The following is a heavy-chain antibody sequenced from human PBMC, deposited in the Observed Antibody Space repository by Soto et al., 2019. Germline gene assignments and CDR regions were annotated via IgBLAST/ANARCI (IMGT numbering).Heavy chain of an antibody. CDR3: ARDGIGGTVFRGFCDY. J-gene: IGHJ4*02. CDR2: IWYDGSNK. D-gene: IGHD1-7*01. CDR1: RSIFSDYG. V-gene: IGHV3-33*01. Sequence: QEHLVESGGGVVQPGRSLRLSCAASRSIFSDYGMHWVRQAPGKGLEWVAVIWYDGSNKYYADSVKGRFTISRDNSKNMLYLQMDSLRVEDTAVYYCARDGIGGTVFRGFCDYWGQGTLVTVSS.